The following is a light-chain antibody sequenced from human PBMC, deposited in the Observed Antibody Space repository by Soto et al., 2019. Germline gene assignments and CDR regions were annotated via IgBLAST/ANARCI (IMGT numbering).Light chain of an antibody. V-gene: IGKV1-5*03. CDR3: QQYDSYSQT. J-gene: IGKJ1*01. CDR1: QSISSW. CDR2: KAS. Sequence: DIQMTQSPSTLSASVGDRVTITCRASQSISSWLAWYQQKPGKAPKLLIYKASSLESGVPSRFSGSGSGTEFTLTSSSLHPDDFATYFCQQYDSYSQTFGQGTKVEIK.